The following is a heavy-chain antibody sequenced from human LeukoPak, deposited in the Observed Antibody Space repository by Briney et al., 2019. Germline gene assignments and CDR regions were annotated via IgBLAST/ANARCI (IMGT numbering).Heavy chain of an antibody. Sequence: ASVRVPCKASGYTFTDYYMHWVRQAHGQGLEWMGWTNPNSGGTNYAQKFQGRVTMTRDTSISTAYMELSRLRSDDTAVYYCARDCFGFFNWFDPWGQGTLVTVSS. V-gene: IGHV1-2*02. J-gene: IGHJ5*02. CDR2: TNPNSGGT. CDR3: ARDCFGFFNWFDP. D-gene: IGHD3-3*01. CDR1: GYTFTDYY.